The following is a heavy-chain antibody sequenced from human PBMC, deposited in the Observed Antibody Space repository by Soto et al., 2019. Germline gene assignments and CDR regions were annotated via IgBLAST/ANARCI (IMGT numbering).Heavy chain of an antibody. CDR2: ISAYNGNT. V-gene: IGHV1-18*01. J-gene: IGHJ6*03. CDR3: ARGADGGLFWSGYLDARGYYYYYMDV. D-gene: IGHD3-3*01. CDR1: GYTFTSYG. Sequence: GASVKVSCKASGYTFTSYGISWVRQAPGQGLEWMGWISAYNGNTNYAQKLQGRVTMTTDTSTSTAYMELRSLRSDDTAVYYCARGADGGLFWSGYLDARGYYYYYMDVWGKGTTVTVYS.